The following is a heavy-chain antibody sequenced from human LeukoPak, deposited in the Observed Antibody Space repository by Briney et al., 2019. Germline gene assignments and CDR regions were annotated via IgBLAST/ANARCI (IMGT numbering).Heavy chain of an antibody. CDR3: ARARWFGEFQP. V-gene: IGHV4-34*01. J-gene: IGHJ5*02. CDR1: GGSFSGYY. D-gene: IGHD3-10*01. CDR2: INHSGST. Sequence: SETLSLTCAVYGGSFSGYYWSWIRQPPGKGLEWIGEINHSGSTNYNPSLKSRVTISVDTSKNQFSLKLSSVTAADTAVYYCARARWFGEFQPWGQGTLITVSS.